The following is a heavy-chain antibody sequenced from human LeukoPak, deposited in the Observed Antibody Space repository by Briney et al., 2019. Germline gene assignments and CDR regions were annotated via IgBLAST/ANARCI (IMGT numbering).Heavy chain of an antibody. CDR2: IYSDGST. Sequence: GGSLRLSCAASGSTVSSNYMSWVRQAPGKGLEWVSIIYSDGSTYYADSVKGRFTISRDNSKNTLYLQMNSLTAEDTAVYYCARANSATIPGVDPWGQGTLVTVSS. CDR1: GSTVSSNY. J-gene: IGHJ5*02. V-gene: IGHV3-53*01. CDR3: ARANSATIPGVDP. D-gene: IGHD1-26*01.